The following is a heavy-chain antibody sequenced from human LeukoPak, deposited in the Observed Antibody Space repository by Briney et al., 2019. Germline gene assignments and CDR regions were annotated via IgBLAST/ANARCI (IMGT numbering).Heavy chain of an antibody. D-gene: IGHD2-2*01. V-gene: IGHV1-46*01. CDR1: GYTFTSYY. CDR2: INPSGGST. J-gene: IGHJ6*03. Sequence: ASVKVSCKASGYTFTSYYMHWVRQAPGQGLEWMGIINPSGGSTSYAQKFQGRVTMTRDMSTSTVYMELSSLRSEDTAVYYCARSNQLPHYYYCYYMDVWGKGTTVTVSS. CDR3: ARSNQLPHYYYCYYMDV.